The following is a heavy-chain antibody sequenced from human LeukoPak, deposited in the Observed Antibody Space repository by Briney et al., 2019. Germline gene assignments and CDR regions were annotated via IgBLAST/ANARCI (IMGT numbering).Heavy chain of an antibody. Sequence: GGSLRLSCAAPGFTFSSYAMSWVRQAPGKGLEWVSAISGSGGSTYYADSVKGRFTISRDNSKNTLYLQMNSLRAEDTAVYYCAKEEGLLWFGELLTYYGMDVWGQGTTVTVSS. CDR1: GFTFSSYA. D-gene: IGHD3-10*01. V-gene: IGHV3-23*01. J-gene: IGHJ6*02. CDR3: AKEEGLLWFGELLTYYGMDV. CDR2: ISGSGGST.